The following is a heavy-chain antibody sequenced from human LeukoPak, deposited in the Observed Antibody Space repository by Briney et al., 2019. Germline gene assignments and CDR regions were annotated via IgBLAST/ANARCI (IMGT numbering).Heavy chain of an antibody. CDR3: ARDQDWRFGESLAFDI. CDR1: GFTFSAYT. V-gene: IGHV3-21*01. Sequence: GGSLRLSCTTSGFTFSAYTMNWVRQAPGKGLEWVSFISTSSSYIYYADSVKGRFTISRDNAKNSLYLQMNSLRAEDTAVYYCARDQDWRFGESLAFDIWGQGTMVTVSS. J-gene: IGHJ3*02. D-gene: IGHD3-10*01. CDR2: ISTSSSYI.